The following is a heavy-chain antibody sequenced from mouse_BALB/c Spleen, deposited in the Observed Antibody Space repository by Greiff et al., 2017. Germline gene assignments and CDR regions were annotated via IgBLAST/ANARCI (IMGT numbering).Heavy chain of an antibody. CDR3: ARSRGNYDSRWFAY. CDR2: ILPGSGST. D-gene: IGHD2-1*01. CDR1: GYTFSSYW. Sequence: QVQLQQSGAELMKPGASVKISCKATGYTFSSYWIEWVKQRPGHGLEWIGEILPGSGSTNYNEKFKGKATFTADTSSNTAYMQLSSLTSEDSAVYYCARSRGNYDSRWFAYWGQGTLVTVSA. V-gene: IGHV1-9*01. J-gene: IGHJ3*01.